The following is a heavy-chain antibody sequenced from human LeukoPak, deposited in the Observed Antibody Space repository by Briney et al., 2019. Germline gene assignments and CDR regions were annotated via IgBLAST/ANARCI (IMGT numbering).Heavy chain of an antibody. CDR3: ARVSPPPYYYYYMDV. CDR2: IYYSGST. Sequence: PSETLSLTCTVSGGSISSYYWSWIRQPPGMGLEWIGYIYYSGSTNYNPSLKSRVTISVDTSKNQFSLKLSSVTAADTAVYYCARVSPPPYYYYYMDVWGKGTTVTVSS. V-gene: IGHV4-59*01. CDR1: GGSISSYY. J-gene: IGHJ6*03.